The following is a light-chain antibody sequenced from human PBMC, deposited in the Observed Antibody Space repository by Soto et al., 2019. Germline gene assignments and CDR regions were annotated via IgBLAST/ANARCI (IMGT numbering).Light chain of an antibody. CDR2: SSN. V-gene: IGLV1-44*01. CDR3: AAWDDSLNGVV. CDR1: SSNIGRNS. J-gene: IGLJ2*01. Sequence: QLVLTQPPSASGTPGQRVTISCSGSSSNIGRNSVNWYQQLPGTAPKLLMYSSNQRPSGVPDRFSGSKSGTSASLAISGLQSEDEADYYCAAWDDSLNGVVFGGGTKLTVL.